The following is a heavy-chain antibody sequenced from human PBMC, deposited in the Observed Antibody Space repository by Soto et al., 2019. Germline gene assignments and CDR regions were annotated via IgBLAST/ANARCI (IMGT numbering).Heavy chain of an antibody. CDR1: GYIFTKYW. CDR3: ARHFNGGNMFYYYYGMDV. Sequence: GESLKISCTTSGYIFTKYWIGWVRQMPGKGLEWMGIIFPGDSDTTYSPSFQGQVTLSADRSPSTAYLQWSSLKASDSAMYYCARHFNGGNMFYYYYGMDVWGQGTTVTVSS. CDR2: IFPGDSDT. J-gene: IGHJ6*02. D-gene: IGHD2-15*01. V-gene: IGHV5-51*01.